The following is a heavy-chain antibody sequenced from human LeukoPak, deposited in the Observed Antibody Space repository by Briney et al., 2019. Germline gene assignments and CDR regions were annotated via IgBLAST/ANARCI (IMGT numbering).Heavy chain of an antibody. D-gene: IGHD3-10*01. V-gene: IGHV3-30*18. CDR3: AKDQSYYYASGSNYNWFDP. J-gene: IGHJ5*02. CDR2: ISYDGSNK. CDR1: GFTFSTYG. Sequence: GGSLRLSCAASGFTFSTYGMHWVRQAPGKGLEWVAVISYDGSNKFYADSVQGRFTISRDNPRNTLFLQMNSLRHEDTAVYYCAKDQSYYYASGSNYNWFDPWGQGTLVTVSS.